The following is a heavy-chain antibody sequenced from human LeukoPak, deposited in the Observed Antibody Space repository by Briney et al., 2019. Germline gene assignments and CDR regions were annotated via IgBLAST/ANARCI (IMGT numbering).Heavy chain of an antibody. J-gene: IGHJ6*03. CDR1: GFTFSSYA. CDR3: ARYGSGGVIPYYYYYMDV. Sequence: GGSLRLSCAASGFTFSSYAMSWVRQAPGEGLEWVSAISGSGGSTYYADSVKGRFTISRDNSKNTLYLQMNSLRAEDTAVYYCARYGSGGVIPYYYYYMDVWGKGTTVTVSS. CDR2: ISGSGGST. V-gene: IGHV3-23*01. D-gene: IGHD3-10*01.